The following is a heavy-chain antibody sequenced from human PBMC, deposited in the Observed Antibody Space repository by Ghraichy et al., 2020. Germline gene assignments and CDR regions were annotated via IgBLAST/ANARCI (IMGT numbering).Heavy chain of an antibody. D-gene: IGHD6-13*01. CDR2: IDGDGSRT. CDR1: GFTFSSFW. Sequence: LSLTCAASGFTFSSFWMHWVRQAPGKGLVWVSRIDGDGSRTSYVDSVKGRFTISRDNSKNTLYLQMNSLRAEDTAVYYCARGELRSSSCPDCWGQGTLVTVSS. J-gene: IGHJ4*02. CDR3: ARGELRSSSCPDC. V-gene: IGHV3-74*01.